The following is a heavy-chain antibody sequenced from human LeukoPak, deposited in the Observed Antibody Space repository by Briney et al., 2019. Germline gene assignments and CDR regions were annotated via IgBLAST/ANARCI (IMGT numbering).Heavy chain of an antibody. CDR1: GYTFTGYY. J-gene: IGHJ3*02. Sequence: ASVKVSCKASGYTFTGYYMHWVRQAPGQGLEWMGWINPNSGGTNYAQKFQGRVTMTRDTSISTAYTELSRLRSDDTAVYYCARDIHGVTMVRGDAFDIWGQGTMVTVSS. CDR2: INPNSGGT. D-gene: IGHD3-10*01. CDR3: ARDIHGVTMVRGDAFDI. V-gene: IGHV1-2*02.